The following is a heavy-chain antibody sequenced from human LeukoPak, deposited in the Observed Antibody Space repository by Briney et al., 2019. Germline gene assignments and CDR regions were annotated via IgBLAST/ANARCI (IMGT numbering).Heavy chain of an antibody. CDR2: IIPILGIA. J-gene: IGHJ6*02. V-gene: IGHV1-69*04. CDR3: ARDFWSELNYYYGMDV. CDR1: GDTFTSYA. D-gene: IGHD3-3*01. Sequence: SVKVSCKASGDTFTSYAISWVRQAPGQGLEWMGRIIPILGIANYAQKFQGRVTITADKSTSTAYMELSSLRSEDTAVYYCARDFWSELNYYYGMDVWGQGTTVTVSS.